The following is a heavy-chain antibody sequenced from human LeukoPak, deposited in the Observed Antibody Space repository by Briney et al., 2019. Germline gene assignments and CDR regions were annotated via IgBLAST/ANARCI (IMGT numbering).Heavy chain of an antibody. J-gene: IGHJ6*02. CDR3: AREGVYDILTGSLDYYYGMDV. Sequence: GGSLKLSCAASGFTFSSYWMSWVRQAPGKGLEWVANIKQDGSEKYYVDSVKGRFTISRDNAKNSLYLQMNSLRAKDTAVYYCAREGVYDILTGSLDYYYGMDVWGQGTTVTVSS. V-gene: IGHV3-7*01. CDR2: IKQDGSEK. D-gene: IGHD3-9*01. CDR1: GFTFSSYW.